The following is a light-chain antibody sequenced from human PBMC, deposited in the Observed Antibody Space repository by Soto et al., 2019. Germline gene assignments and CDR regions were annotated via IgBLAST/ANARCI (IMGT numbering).Light chain of an antibody. Sequence: DIVMTQSPDSLAVSLGERATINCKSSQSVLYSSNNKNYLTWYQQKPGQPPKLLIYWASTREAGVPDRCSGSGSATDFTLTISSLQAEDVAVYYCQQYYSTPPTFGGGTKVEI. CDR3: QQYYSTPPT. CDR2: WAS. CDR1: QSVLYSSNNKNY. V-gene: IGKV4-1*01. J-gene: IGKJ4*01.